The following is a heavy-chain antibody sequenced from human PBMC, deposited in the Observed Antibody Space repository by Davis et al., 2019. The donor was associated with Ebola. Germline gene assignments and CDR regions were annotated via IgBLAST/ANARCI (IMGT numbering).Heavy chain of an antibody. D-gene: IGHD5-18*01. CDR3: ARGGYSYGY. Sequence: PGGSLRLSCAASGFTFSNAWMSWVRQAPCPVLHLFGRIKSKTDGGTTDYAAPVKGRFTISRDDSKSIAYLQMNSLKTEDTAVYYCARGGYSYGYWGQGTLVTVSS. CDR1: GFTFSNAW. V-gene: IGHV3-15*01. J-gene: IGHJ4*02. CDR2: IKSKTDGGTT.